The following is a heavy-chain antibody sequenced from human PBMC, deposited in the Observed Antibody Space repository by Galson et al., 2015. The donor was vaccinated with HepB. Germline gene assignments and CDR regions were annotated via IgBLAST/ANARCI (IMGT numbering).Heavy chain of an antibody. Sequence: SLRLSCAASGFTFSSYAMHWVRQAPGKGLEYVSAISSNGGSTYYANSVKGRFTISRDNSKNTLYLQMGSLRAEDMAVYYCARAPSSAVWGSYRPFDYWGQGTLVTVSS. V-gene: IGHV3-64*01. CDR1: GFTFSSYA. CDR3: ARAPSSAVWGSYRPFDY. J-gene: IGHJ4*02. CDR2: ISSNGGST. D-gene: IGHD3-16*02.